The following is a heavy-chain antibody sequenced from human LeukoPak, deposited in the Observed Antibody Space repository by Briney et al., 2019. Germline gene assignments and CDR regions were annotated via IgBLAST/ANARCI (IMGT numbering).Heavy chain of an antibody. J-gene: IGHJ6*03. CDR2: INPNSGGT. V-gene: IGHV1-2*02. CDR3: ASYRCSSTSCYGGPYYYYYMDV. D-gene: IGHD2-2*01. CDR1: GYTFRDYG. Sequence: ASVKVSCKTSGYTFRDYGITWVRQAPGQGLEWMGWINPNSGGTNYAQKFQGRVTMTRDTSISTAYMELSRLRSDDTAVYYCASYRCSSTSCYGGPYYYYYMDVWGKGTTVTVSS.